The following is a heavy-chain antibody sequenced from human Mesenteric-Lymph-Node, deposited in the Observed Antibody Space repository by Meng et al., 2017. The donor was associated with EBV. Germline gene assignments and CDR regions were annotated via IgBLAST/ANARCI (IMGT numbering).Heavy chain of an antibody. CDR1: GFTFSTYI. CDR3: AKGGWYDD. CDR2: ISISGDTT. D-gene: IGHD6-19*01. Sequence: VELLESGGGLVQPGGSLRLSCAASGFTFSTYIMTWVRQAPGKGLEWVSAISISGDTTYYADSVKGRFTISRDNSKNTLYLQMNSLRAEDTALYYCAKGGWYDDWGQGTLVTVSS. V-gene: IGHV3-23*01. J-gene: IGHJ4*02.